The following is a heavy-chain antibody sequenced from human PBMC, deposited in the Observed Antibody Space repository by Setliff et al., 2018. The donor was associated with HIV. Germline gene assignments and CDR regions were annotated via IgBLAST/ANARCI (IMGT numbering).Heavy chain of an antibody. Sequence: SETLSLTCTVSGDSISRHDWTWIRQPPGKGLEWIGQIYYDGTTNYNPSIKSRVTISVDTSKNQLSLRLSSVTEADTAVFYCARRVGLTIPGAPNQYYYMDVWGKGTTVTVS. CDR3: ARRVGLTIPGAPNQYYYMDV. CDR1: GDSISRHD. D-gene: IGHD3-3*01. V-gene: IGHV4-59*11. J-gene: IGHJ6*03. CDR2: IYYDGTT.